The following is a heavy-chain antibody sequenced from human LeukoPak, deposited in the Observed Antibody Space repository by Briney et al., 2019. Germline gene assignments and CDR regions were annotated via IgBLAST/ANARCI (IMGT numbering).Heavy chain of an antibody. D-gene: IGHD3-3*01. J-gene: IGHJ4*02. CDR2: ISYDGSNK. CDR1: GFTFSSYA. V-gene: IGHV3-30-3*01. CDR3: ARESYDFWSGNVDY. Sequence: PGRSPRLSCAASGFTFSSYAMHWVRQAPGKGLEWVAVISYDGSNKYYADSVKGRFTISRDNSKNTLYLQMNSLRAEDTAVYYCARESYDFWSGNVDYWGQGTLVTVSS.